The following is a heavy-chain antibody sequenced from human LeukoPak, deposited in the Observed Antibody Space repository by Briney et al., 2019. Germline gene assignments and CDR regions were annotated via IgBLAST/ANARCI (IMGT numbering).Heavy chain of an antibody. CDR2: IYYSGST. CDR3: ARVRIVGASYWFDP. J-gene: IGHJ5*02. Sequence: SETLSLTCTVSGGSISSYYWSWIRQPPGKGLEWIGYIYYSGSTNYNPSLKSRVTKSVDTSKNQFSLKLSSVTAADTAVYYCARVRIVGASYWFDPWGQGTLVTVSS. V-gene: IGHV4-59*01. D-gene: IGHD1-26*01. CDR1: GGSISSYY.